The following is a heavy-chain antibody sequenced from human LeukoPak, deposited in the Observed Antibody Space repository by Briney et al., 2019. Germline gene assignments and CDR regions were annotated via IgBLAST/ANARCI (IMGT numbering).Heavy chain of an antibody. CDR3: FSVNYSGSYGWFDP. D-gene: IGHD1-26*01. CDR1: GGSISSYY. V-gene: IGHV4-59*08. CDR2: IHYSGST. Sequence: SETLSLTCTVSGGSISSYYWSWIRQPPGKGLEWIGYIHYSGSTNYNPSLKSRLTISVETSKNQFSLKLRSVTAADTAVYYCFSVNYSGSYGWFDPWGQGTLVTVSS. J-gene: IGHJ5*02.